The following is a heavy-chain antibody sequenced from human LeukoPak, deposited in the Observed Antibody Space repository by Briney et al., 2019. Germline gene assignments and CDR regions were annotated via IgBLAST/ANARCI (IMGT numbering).Heavy chain of an antibody. CDR3: AGVVVRCSSTSCYLKDNWFDP. CDR1: GGSFSGYY. CDR2: INHSGST. Sequence: SSETLSLTCAVYGGSFSGYYWSWIRQPPGKGLEWIGEINHSGSTNYNPSLKSRVTISVDTSKSQFSLKLRSVTAADTAVYYCAGVVVRCSSTSCYLKDNWFDPWGQGTLVTVSS. D-gene: IGHD2-2*01. J-gene: IGHJ5*02. V-gene: IGHV4-34*01.